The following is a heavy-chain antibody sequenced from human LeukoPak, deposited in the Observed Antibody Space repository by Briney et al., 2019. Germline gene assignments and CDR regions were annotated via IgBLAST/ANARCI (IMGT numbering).Heavy chain of an antibody. CDR1: GFTFSSYS. Sequence: GKSLRLSCAASGFTFSSYSMNWVRQAPGKGLEWVSSISSSSSYMKYAESVRGRFTISRDNAKNSLYLHMSSLRAEDTAVYSCARLAGAGSSGFDYWGQGTLVTVSS. CDR2: ISSSSSYM. CDR3: ARLAGAGSSGFDY. D-gene: IGHD1-26*01. V-gene: IGHV3-21*01. J-gene: IGHJ4*02.